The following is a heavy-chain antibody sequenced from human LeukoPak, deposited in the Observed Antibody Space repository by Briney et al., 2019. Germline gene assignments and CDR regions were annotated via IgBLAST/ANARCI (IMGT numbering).Heavy chain of an antibody. J-gene: IGHJ4*02. V-gene: IGHV4-59*01. CDR2: IYYSGST. CDR3: ARGRQIFDY. D-gene: IGHD1-1*01. Sequence: SETLSLTCTVSGGSISSYYWSWIRQPPGKGLECIGYIYYSGSTNYNPSLKSRVTISVDTSKNQFSLKLSSVTAADTAVYYCARGRQIFDYWGQGTLVTVSS. CDR1: GGSISSYY.